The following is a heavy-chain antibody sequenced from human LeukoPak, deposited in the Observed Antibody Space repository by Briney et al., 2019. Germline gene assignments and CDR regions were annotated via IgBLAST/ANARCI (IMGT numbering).Heavy chain of an antibody. CDR2: IIPIFGTA. V-gene: IGHV1-69*13. CDR1: GGTFSSYA. D-gene: IGHD3-3*01. J-gene: IGHJ6*02. CDR3: ARSRPDENVLRFFPYYYGMDV. Sequence: ASVTVSCTASGGTFSSYAISWVRQAPGQGLEWMGGIIPIFGTANYAQKFQGRVTITADESTSTAYMELSSLRSEDTAVYYCARSRPDENVLRFFPYYYGMDVWGQGTTVTVSS.